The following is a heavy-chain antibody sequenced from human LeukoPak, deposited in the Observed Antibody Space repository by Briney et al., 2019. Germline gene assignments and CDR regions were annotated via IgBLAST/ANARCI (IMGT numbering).Heavy chain of an antibody. CDR3: ARGDTAIGY. J-gene: IGHJ4*02. CDR2: INHSGST. V-gene: IGHV4-34*01. D-gene: IGHD5-18*01. Sequence: SETLSLTCAVYGGSFSGYYWSWIRQPPGKGLEWIGEINHSGSTNYNPSLKSRVTISVDTSKNHFSLKLSSVTAADTAVYYCARGDTAIGYWGQGTLVTVSS. CDR1: GGSFSGYY.